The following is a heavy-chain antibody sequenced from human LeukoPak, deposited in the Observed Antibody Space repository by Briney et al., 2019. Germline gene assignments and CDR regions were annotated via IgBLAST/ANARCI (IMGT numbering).Heavy chain of an antibody. V-gene: IGHV3-30*18. CDR1: GFTFSNYG. D-gene: IGHD6-13*01. J-gene: IGHJ4*02. CDR3: AKAMGSISWAFDS. Sequence: GGSLRLSCAASGFTFSNYGMHWVRQAPGKGLEWLAVISNDGTNKNYVDSVKGQFTISRDSSKNTLYLQMNSLRSDDTAVYYCAKAMGSISWAFDSWGQGTLVTVSS. CDR2: ISNDGTNK.